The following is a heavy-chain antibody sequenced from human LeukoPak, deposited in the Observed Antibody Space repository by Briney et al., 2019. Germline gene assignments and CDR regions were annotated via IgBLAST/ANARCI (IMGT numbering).Heavy chain of an antibody. J-gene: IGHJ4*02. D-gene: IGHD6-19*01. CDR1: GFTFSTYA. CDR2: ISGSGVST. Sequence: GGSLRLSCAASGFTFSTYAMSWVRQAPGKGLEWVSAISGSGVSTYYADSVKGRVTISRDNSKNTLYLQMNSLRAEDTAVYYCAKDDHGGSGWRDYFDYWGQGTLVTVSS. CDR3: AKDDHGGSGWRDYFDY. V-gene: IGHV3-23*01.